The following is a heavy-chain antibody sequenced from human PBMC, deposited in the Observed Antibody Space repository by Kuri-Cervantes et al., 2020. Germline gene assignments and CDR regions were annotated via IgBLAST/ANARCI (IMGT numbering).Heavy chain of an antibody. D-gene: IGHD3-22*01. Sequence: ASVKVSCKASGGTFSSYGISWVRQAPGQGLEWMGWISAYNGNTNYAQKLQGRVTMTTDTSTSTAYMELRSLRSDDTAVYYCAGSHPHYYDSSGYYSQSMDVWGKGTTVTVSS. CDR1: GGTFSSYG. J-gene: IGHJ6*04. V-gene: IGHV1-18*01. CDR3: AGSHPHYYDSSGYYSQSMDV. CDR2: ISAYNGNT.